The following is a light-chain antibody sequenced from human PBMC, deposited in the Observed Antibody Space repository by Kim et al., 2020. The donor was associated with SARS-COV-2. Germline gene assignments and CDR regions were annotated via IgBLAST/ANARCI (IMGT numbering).Light chain of an antibody. J-gene: IGKJ2*03. CDR1: QSDDRW. Sequence: IRLTPSSSTLSASIGDRVSITCRASQSDDRWLAWYQQRPGKAPKLLIYDATDLKSGVPSRFSGRGAGTEFTLTITSLQPDDFGTYYCQQYSTYSYSLGQGTKLEI. CDR3: QQYSTYSYS. CDR2: DAT. V-gene: IGKV1-5*01.